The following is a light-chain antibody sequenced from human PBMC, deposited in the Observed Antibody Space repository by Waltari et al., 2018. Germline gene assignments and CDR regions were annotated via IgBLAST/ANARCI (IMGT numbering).Light chain of an antibody. J-gene: IGKJ3*01. Sequence: DLVMTQSPLSLHVTPGEPASISCRSSQSLLHSDGYNYLDWYLQKPGQSPQLLIYVGSNRASGVPDRVSGSGSGTNFTLRISRVEAEDVGVYYCMQVLETPQTFGPGTKVDIK. CDR2: VGS. CDR1: QSLLHSDGYNY. CDR3: MQVLETPQT. V-gene: IGKV2-28*01.